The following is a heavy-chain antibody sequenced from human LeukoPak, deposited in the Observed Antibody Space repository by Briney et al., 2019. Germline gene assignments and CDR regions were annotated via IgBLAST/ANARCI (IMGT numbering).Heavy chain of an antibody. CDR1: GGSFSGYC. V-gene: IGHV4-34*01. CDR2: INHSGST. J-gene: IGHJ4*02. Sequence: PSETLSLTCAVYGGSFSGYCWSWIRQPPGKGLEWIGEINHSGSTNYNPSLKSRVTISVDTSKNQFSLKLSSVTAADTAVYYCARVAPPGYCFDYWGQGTLVTVSS. CDR3: ARVAPPGYCFDY.